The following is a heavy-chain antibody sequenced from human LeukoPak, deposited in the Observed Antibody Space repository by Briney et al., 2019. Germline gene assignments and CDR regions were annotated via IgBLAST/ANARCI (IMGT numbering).Heavy chain of an antibody. CDR2: ISGSGGST. V-gene: IGHV3-23*01. D-gene: IGHD6-19*01. J-gene: IGHJ4*02. CDR1: GFTFSSYV. Sequence: GGSLRLSCVASGFTFSSYVMSWVRQAPGKGLEWVSAISGSGGSTYYADSVKGRFTISRDNSKNMLYLQMNSLRAEDTAVYYCAKTAVANGGDYWGQGTLVTVSS. CDR3: AKTAVANGGDY.